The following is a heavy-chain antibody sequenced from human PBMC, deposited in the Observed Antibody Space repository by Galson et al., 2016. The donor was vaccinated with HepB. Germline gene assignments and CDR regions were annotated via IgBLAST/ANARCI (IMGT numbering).Heavy chain of an antibody. CDR2: IYYSGST. J-gene: IGHJ4*02. V-gene: IGHV4-59*08. CDR1: RASIRNYY. CDR3: ARGSAFGGVDN. Sequence: SETLSLTCTVSRASIRNYYWSWIRQAPGKGLEWIGYIYYSGSTYHSPSLKSRVTISVDTSKNQFSLKLNSVTAADTAVYYCARGSAFGGVDNWGQGTLVTVSS. D-gene: IGHD3-16*01.